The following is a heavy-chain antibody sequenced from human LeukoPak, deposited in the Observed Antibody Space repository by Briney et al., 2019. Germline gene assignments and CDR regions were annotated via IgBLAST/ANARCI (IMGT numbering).Heavy chain of an antibody. J-gene: IGHJ6*03. V-gene: IGHV3-73*01. D-gene: IGHD6-13*01. CDR2: IRSKANSYAT. CDR3: ARDEVAAAGHYYYYYYMDV. CDR1: GFTFSGSA. Sequence: GGSLRLSCTASGFTFSGSAMHWVRQASGKGLEWVGRIRSKANSYATVYAASVKGRFTISRDDSKNTAYLQMNSLRAEDTAVYYCARDEVAAAGHYYYYYYMDVWGNGATVTVSS.